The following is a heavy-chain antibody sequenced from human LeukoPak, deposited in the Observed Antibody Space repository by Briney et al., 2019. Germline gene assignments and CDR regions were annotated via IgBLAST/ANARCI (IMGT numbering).Heavy chain of an antibody. CDR1: GLSFSTYW. CDR2: INQDGTEK. D-gene: IGHD1-14*01. V-gene: IGHV3-7*01. J-gene: IGHJ4*02. CDR3: AKVAKYYYGPEPYYFFEQ. Sequence: GGSLTLFCAPSGLSFSTYWMSWVRHAPGGGRECVANINQDGTEKNYVHSVKGRLTVSRDYAKNSLYLQINSLRVEDTAVYYCAKVAKYYYGPEPYYFFEQWGQGTPVTASS.